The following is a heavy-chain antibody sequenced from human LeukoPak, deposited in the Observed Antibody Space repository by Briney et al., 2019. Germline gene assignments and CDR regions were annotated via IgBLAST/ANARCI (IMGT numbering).Heavy chain of an antibody. CDR1: GGSISSGGYY. Sequence: TSETLSLTCTVSGGSISSGGYYWSWIRQLPGKGLEWIGYIDYSGTAYYNPSLKSRVTISIDTSKNQFSVKLSSVTAADTAVYYCARGSYSSSIRWFDSWGQGTLVIVSS. CDR2: IDYSGTA. CDR3: ARGSYSSSIRWFDS. V-gene: IGHV4-31*03. J-gene: IGHJ5*01. D-gene: IGHD6-6*01.